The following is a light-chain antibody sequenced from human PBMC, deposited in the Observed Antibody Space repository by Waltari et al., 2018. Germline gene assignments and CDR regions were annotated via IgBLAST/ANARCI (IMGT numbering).Light chain of an antibody. CDR2: DFS. J-gene: IGLJ3*02. CDR1: SSDLGVYDR. Sequence: QSALTQPPSVSGSPGQSVTISCTGISSDLGVYDRFPWYQQSPGTAPKLMISDFSNRPSGAPDRFAGSKSGNTASLTISGLQAEDEADYYCNLYAGSSTLGVFGGGTKLTVL. CDR3: NLYAGSSTLGV. V-gene: IGLV2-18*01.